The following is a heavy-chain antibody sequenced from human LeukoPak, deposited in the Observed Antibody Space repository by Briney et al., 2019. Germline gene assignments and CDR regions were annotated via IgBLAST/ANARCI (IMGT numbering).Heavy chain of an antibody. CDR3: ARDRVTTNTPYFGY. Sequence: ASVKVSCKASGYTFTGYYMHWVRQAPGQELEWMGWINLNSGGTNYAQKFQGRVTMTRDTSISTAYMELSRLRSDDTAVYYCARDRVTTNTPYFGYWGQGTLVTVSS. D-gene: IGHD4-17*01. CDR2: INLNSGGT. CDR1: GYTFTGYY. V-gene: IGHV1-2*02. J-gene: IGHJ4*02.